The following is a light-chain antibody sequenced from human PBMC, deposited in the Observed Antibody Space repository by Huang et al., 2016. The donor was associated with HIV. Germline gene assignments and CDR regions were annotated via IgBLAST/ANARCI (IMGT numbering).Light chain of an antibody. CDR1: QGVSSN. J-gene: IGKJ2*01. V-gene: IGKV3-15*01. CDR3: QQYNKWPRT. Sequence: EMVMTQSPDTLVVSPGERATLSCRASQGVSSNVAWYQQKPGQAPRLLIHGTSTRGSGIPDRFSGSGSETDFTLTIRSLQSEDSAVYYCQQYNKWPRTFGQGTKLEIK. CDR2: GTS.